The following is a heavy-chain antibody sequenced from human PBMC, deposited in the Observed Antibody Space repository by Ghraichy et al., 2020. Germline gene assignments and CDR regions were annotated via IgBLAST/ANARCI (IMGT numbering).Heavy chain of an antibody. CDR2: MNPNSGNT. CDR1: GYTFTSYD. D-gene: IGHD1-26*01. CDR3: ARGPVGATEVDYYYYGMDV. Sequence: ASVKVSCKASGYTFTSYDINWVRQATGQGLEWMGWMNPNSGNTGYAQKFQGRVTMTRNTSISTAYMELSSLRSEDTAVYYCARGPVGATEVDYYYYGMDVWGQGTTVTVS. V-gene: IGHV1-8*01. J-gene: IGHJ6*02.